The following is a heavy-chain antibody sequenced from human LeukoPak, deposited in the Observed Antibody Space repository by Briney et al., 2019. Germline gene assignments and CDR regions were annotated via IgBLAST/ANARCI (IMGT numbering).Heavy chain of an antibody. CDR2: IRAYNGNT. D-gene: IGHD5-24*01. CDR3: AXXXRRDGYKNYYYYMDV. CDR1: GHTFTNYG. V-gene: IGHV1-18*01. J-gene: IGHJ6*03. Sequence: ASVKVSCKASGHTFTNYGISWVRQAPGQGLEWMGWIRAYNGNTNYAQKLQGRVTMTTDTSTSTAYMELRSLRSDDTAVYYCAXXXRRDGYKNYYYYMDVWGKGTTVTVSS.